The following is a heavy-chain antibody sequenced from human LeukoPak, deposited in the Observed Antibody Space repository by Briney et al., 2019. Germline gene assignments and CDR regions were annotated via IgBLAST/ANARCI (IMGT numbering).Heavy chain of an antibody. J-gene: IGHJ6*03. CDR2: IYYSGST. Sequence: SETLSLTCTVSGGSISSYYWSWIRQPPGKGLECIGYIYYSGSTNYNPSLKSRVTISVDTSKNQFSLKLSSVTAADTAVYYCATGPQFYYYYMDVWGKGTTVTVSS. CDR1: GGSISSYY. CDR3: ATGPQFYYYYMDV. V-gene: IGHV4-59*01.